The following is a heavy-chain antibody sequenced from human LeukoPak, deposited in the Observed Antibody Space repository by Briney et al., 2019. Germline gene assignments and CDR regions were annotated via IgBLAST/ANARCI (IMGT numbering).Heavy chain of an antibody. CDR3: ARVAKGSIIDY. V-gene: IGHV4-59*01. CDR1: GGSISSYY. Sequence: PSETLSLTCTVSGGSISSYYWSWIRQPPGKGLEWIGYIYYSGSTNYNPSLKSRVTISVDTSKNQFSLKLSSVTAADTAVYYCARVAKGSIIDYWGQGTLVTVSS. J-gene: IGHJ4*02. D-gene: IGHD6-6*01. CDR2: IYYSGST.